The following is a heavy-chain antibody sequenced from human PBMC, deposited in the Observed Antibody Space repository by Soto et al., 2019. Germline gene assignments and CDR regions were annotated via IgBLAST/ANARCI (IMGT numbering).Heavy chain of an antibody. CDR1: GDRFTDYY. Sequence: QVQLVQSGAEVKEPGASVTVSCRASGDRFTDYYMHWVRQAPGQGLEWMGWINPNSGVTKYAQKCRGWVTMTRDTSIRTVYMQLSRLGFDDTAIYYCARESGGATATLDYYYFYMDVWGTGTTVTVSS. V-gene: IGHV1-2*04. D-gene: IGHD5-12*01. CDR3: ARESGGATATLDYYYFYMDV. CDR2: INPNSGVT. J-gene: IGHJ6*03.